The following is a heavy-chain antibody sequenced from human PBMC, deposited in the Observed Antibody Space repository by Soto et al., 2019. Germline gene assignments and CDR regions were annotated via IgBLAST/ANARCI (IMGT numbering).Heavy chain of an antibody. D-gene: IGHD6-6*01. CDR2: IIGYNGNT. CDR1: GYTFTNYI. Sequence: QVQLVQSGAEVKKPGASVKVSCKASGYTFTNYIITWVRQAPGQGLEWMGWIIGYNGNTNYAQNFQGRVTMTADTSTSTAYMDLRSLRSDDTAVYYCARRPGYSTSFDAFDIWGQGTMVTASS. CDR3: ARRPGYSTSFDAFDI. V-gene: IGHV1-18*01. J-gene: IGHJ3*02.